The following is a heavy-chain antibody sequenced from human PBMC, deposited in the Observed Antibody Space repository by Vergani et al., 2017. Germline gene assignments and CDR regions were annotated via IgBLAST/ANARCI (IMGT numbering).Heavy chain of an antibody. D-gene: IGHD3-3*01. V-gene: IGHV3-11*04. Sequence: QVQLVESGGGLVKPGGSLRLSCAASGFTFSDYYMSWIRQAPGKGLEWVSYISSSGSTIYYADSVKGRFTISRDNAKNSLYLQMNSLRAEDPAVYYCARDFYDFWSGYYRHWFDPWGQGTLVTVSS. CDR2: ISSSGSTI. CDR1: GFTFSDYY. CDR3: ARDFYDFWSGYYRHWFDP. J-gene: IGHJ5*02.